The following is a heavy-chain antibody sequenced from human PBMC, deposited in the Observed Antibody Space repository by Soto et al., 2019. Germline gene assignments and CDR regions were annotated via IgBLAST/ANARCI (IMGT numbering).Heavy chain of an antibody. V-gene: IGHV3-30-3*01. J-gene: IGHJ6*02. D-gene: IGHD2-15*01. Sequence: GGSLRLSCAASGFTFSIYAMHWVRQAPGKGLEWVAVISYDGSNKYYADSVKGRFTISRDNSKNTLYLQMNSLRDEDTAVYYCARGGGGYCSCPSRQYYYYYGRLFWGQATIVPVFS. CDR2: ISYDGSNK. CDR3: ARGGGGYCSCPSRQYYYYYGRLF. CDR1: GFTFSIYA.